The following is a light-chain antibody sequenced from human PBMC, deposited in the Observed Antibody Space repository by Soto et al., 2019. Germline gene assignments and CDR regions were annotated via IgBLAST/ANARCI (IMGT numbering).Light chain of an antibody. Sequence: EIVLTQSPGTLSLSPGERATLSCRATQRVSSTYLAWYQQKPGQAPRLLISGASGRATGIPDRFSGSWSGTDFTLTISRLEPEDFAVYYCQQSATSRTFGQGTKVDIK. CDR3: QQSATSRT. J-gene: IGKJ1*01. CDR1: QRVSSTY. CDR2: GAS. V-gene: IGKV3-20*01.